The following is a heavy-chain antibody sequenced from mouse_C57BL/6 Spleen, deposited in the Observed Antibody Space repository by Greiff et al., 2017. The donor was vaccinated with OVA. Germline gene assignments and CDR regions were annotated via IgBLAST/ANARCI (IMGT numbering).Heavy chain of an antibody. CDR2: IDPEDGDT. D-gene: IGHD1-1*01. Sequence: EVHLVESGAELVRPGASVKLSCTASGFNIKDYYMHWVKQRPEQGLEWIGRIDPEDGDTEYAPKFQGKATMTADTSSNTAYLQLSSLTSEDTAVYYRTPSYGSSYVNFDYWGQGTTLTVSS. CDR1: GFNIKDYY. V-gene: IGHV14-1*01. CDR3: TPSYGSSYVNFDY. J-gene: IGHJ2*01.